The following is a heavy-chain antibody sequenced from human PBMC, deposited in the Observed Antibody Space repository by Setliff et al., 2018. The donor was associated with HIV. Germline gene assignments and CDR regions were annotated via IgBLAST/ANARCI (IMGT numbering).Heavy chain of an antibody. CDR2: IIPILGIA. J-gene: IGHJ6*02. Sequence: SVKVSCKASGGTFSSYAISWVRQAPGQGLEWMGGIIPILGIANYAQKFQGRVTITADESTSTAYMELSSLRSEDTAVYYCASSWSRVPYYGMDVWGQGTTVTVSS. V-gene: IGHV1-69*10. D-gene: IGHD6-13*01. CDR3: ASSWSRVPYYGMDV. CDR1: GGTFSSYA.